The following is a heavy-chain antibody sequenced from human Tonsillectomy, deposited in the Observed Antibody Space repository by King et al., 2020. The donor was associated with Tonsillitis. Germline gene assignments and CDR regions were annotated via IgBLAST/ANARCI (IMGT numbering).Heavy chain of an antibody. D-gene: IGHD4-11*01. V-gene: IGHV3-23*04. J-gene: IGHJ6*02. CDR2: ISGSGGST. Sequence: VQLVESGGGLVQPGGSLRLSCAASGFTFSSYAMSWVRQAPGKGLEWVSAISGSGGSTYSADSVKGRFTISRDNSKNTLYLQMNSLRAEDTAVYYCAKVSGLQPDYYYGMDVWGQGTTVTVSS. CDR3: AKVSGLQPDYYYGMDV. CDR1: GFTFSSYA.